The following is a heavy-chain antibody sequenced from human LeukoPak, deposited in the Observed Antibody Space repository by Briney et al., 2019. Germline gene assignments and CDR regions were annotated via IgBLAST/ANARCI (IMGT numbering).Heavy chain of an antibody. V-gene: IGHV1-2*02. J-gene: IGHJ4*02. CDR1: GYTFTDYY. CDR3: ARWGAPSRFQTMIVD. D-gene: IGHD3-22*01. Sequence: GASVTVTCQASGYTFTDYYMHWVRQAPGQGLEWMGWMNPDSGDANYAQKFQGRVTLSRDTSTSTAYMELDSLKSDDTAVYYCARWGAPSRFQTMIVDWGLGALVTVSS. CDR2: MNPDSGDA.